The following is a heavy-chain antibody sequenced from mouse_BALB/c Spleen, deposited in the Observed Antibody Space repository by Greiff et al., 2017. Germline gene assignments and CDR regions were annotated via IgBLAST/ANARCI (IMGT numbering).Heavy chain of an antibody. V-gene: IGHV5-6-4*01. D-gene: IGHD3-2*01. CDR3: TRDPDSSGYETWFAY. J-gene: IGHJ3*01. CDR1: GFTFSSYT. CDR2: ISSGGSYT. Sequence: EVQLVESGGGLVKPGGSLKLSCAASGFTFSSYTMSWVRQTPEKRLEWVATISSGGSYTYYPDSVKGRFTISRDNAKNTLYLQMSSLKSEDTAMYYCTRDPDSSGYETWFAYWGQGTLVTVSA.